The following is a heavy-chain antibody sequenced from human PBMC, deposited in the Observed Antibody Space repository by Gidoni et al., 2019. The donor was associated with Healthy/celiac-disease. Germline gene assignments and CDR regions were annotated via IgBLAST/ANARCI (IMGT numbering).Heavy chain of an antibody. CDR3: ARRLRFSYYYYGMDV. J-gene: IGHJ6*02. Sequence: QLQPQESGPGLVKPSETPSPTCTVPGGSISSRSYYWGWIRQPPGKVLEWIGSIYYSGSTYYNPSLKSRVTISVDTSKNQFSLKLSAVTAADTAVYYCARRLRFSYYYYGMDVWGQGTTVTVSS. CDR2: IYYSGST. V-gene: IGHV4-39*01. D-gene: IGHD5-12*01. CDR1: GGSISSRSYY.